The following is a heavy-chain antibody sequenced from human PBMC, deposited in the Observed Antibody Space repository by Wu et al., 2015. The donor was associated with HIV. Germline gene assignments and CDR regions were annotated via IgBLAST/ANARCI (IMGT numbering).Heavy chain of an antibody. V-gene: IGHV1-18*01. CDR1: GYTFTSYG. CDR2: ISAYNGNT. D-gene: IGHD1-26*01. CDR3: ARDPNSGSYYRITAFDI. Sequence: QVQLVQSGAEVKKPGASVKVSCKASGYTFTSYGISWVRQAPGQGLEWMGWISAYNGNTNYAQKLQGRVTMTTDTSTSTAYMELRSLRSDDTAVYYCARDPNSGSYYRITAFDIWGQGTMVTVSS. J-gene: IGHJ3*02.